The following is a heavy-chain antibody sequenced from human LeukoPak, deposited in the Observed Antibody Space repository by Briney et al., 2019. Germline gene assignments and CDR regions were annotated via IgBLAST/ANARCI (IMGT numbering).Heavy chain of an antibody. Sequence: GGSLRLSCAASGFTFSSYGMHWVRQAPGKGLEWVAVIWYDGSNKYYADSVKGRFTISRDNSKNTLYLQMNSLRAEDTAVNYCAKIGSYDYVWGSYRHDAFDIWGQGTMVAVSS. J-gene: IGHJ3*02. V-gene: IGHV3-33*06. CDR3: AKIGSYDYVWGSYRHDAFDI. CDR2: IWYDGSNK. D-gene: IGHD3-16*02. CDR1: GFTFSSYG.